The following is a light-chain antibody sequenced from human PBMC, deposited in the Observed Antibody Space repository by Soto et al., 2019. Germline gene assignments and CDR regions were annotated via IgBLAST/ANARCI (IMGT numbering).Light chain of an antibody. CDR1: SSHIGTNT. CDR3: AAGDDSLTGWV. CDR2: TNN. V-gene: IGLV1-44*01. Sequence: QSVLTQPPSASGTPGQRVTISCSGSSSHIGTNTVNWYQHLPGTAPKLLIYTNNQRPSGVPDRFSASKSGTSASLAISGLQSEDEADYYCAAGDDSLTGWVFGGGTKLTVL. J-gene: IGLJ3*02.